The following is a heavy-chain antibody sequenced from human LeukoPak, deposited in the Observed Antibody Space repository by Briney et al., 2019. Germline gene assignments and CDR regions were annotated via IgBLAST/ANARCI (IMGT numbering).Heavy chain of an antibody. CDR1: GDSVSSNSVT. Sequence: SQTLSLTCAISGDSVSSNSVTWNWIRQSPSGGLEWLGRTYYRSTWYNDYAVSVRGRITVDPDTSKNQFSLHLNSVTPEDTAVYYCARRLTQYDCFDPWGQGILVTVSS. J-gene: IGHJ5*02. V-gene: IGHV6-1*01. CDR3: ARRLTQYDCFDP. D-gene: IGHD2-2*01. CDR2: TYYRSTWYN.